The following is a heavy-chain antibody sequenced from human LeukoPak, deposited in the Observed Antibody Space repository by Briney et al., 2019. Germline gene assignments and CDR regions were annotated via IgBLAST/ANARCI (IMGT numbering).Heavy chain of an antibody. D-gene: IGHD3-9*01. CDR3: ARCLRYFDWQHYYGMDV. V-gene: IGHV4-34*01. Sequence: KASETLSLTCAVYGGSFSGYYWSWIRQPPGKGLEWIGEINHSGSTNYNPSLKSRVTISVDTSKNQFSLKLSSVTAADTAVYYCARCLRYFDWQHYYGMDVWGQGTTVTVSS. CDR1: GGSFSGYY. J-gene: IGHJ6*02. CDR2: INHSGST.